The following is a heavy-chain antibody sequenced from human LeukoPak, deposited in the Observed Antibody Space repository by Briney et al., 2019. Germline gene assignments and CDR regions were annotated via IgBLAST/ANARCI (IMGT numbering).Heavy chain of an antibody. J-gene: IGHJ3*02. Sequence: PGGSLRLSCAASGFTFSSYWMSWVRQAPGKGLEWVANIKQDGSEKYYVDSVKGRFTISRDNAKNSLYLQMNSLRAEDTAVYYCACGQWLVRAVDDAFDIWGQGTMVIVSS. CDR2: IKQDGSEK. CDR1: GFTFSSYW. D-gene: IGHD6-19*01. CDR3: ACGQWLVRAVDDAFDI. V-gene: IGHV3-7*05.